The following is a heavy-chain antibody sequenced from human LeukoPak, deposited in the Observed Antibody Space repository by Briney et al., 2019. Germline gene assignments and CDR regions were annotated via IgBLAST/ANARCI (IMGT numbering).Heavy chain of an antibody. D-gene: IGHD2-21*01. CDR1: GFTVSTNY. CDR3: GAYCGGGCYASDAFDI. Sequence: GGSLRLSCAASGFTVSTNYMSWVRQAPGQGLEWVSVLYSSSGTYYADSVKGRFTISTDDSKNPLYLKMNSLRAEDTAVYYCGAYCGGGCYASDAFDIWGQGTMVTVSS. J-gene: IGHJ3*02. CDR2: LYSSSGT. V-gene: IGHV3-53*01.